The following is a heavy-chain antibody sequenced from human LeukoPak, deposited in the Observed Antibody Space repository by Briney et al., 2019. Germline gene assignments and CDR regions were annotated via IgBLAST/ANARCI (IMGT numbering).Heavy chain of an antibody. CDR2: MYYTGST. J-gene: IGHJ3*02. CDR1: GGSLSSGTYY. CDR3: ARARNYYDSSDYYYEGDAFDI. Sequence: SSETLSLTCTVSGGSLSSGTYYWGWIRQPPGRGLEWIGSMYYTGSTNYNPSLKSRVTISVDTSKNRFSLKLSSVTAADTAVYYCARARNYYDSSDYYYEGDAFDIWGQGTMVTVSS. D-gene: IGHD3-22*01. V-gene: IGHV4-39*07.